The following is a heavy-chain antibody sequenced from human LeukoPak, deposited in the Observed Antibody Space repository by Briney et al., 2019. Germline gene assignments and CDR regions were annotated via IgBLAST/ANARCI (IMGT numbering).Heavy chain of an antibody. CDR2: ISAYNGNT. J-gene: IGHJ4*02. D-gene: IGHD5-24*01. V-gene: IGHV1-18*01. CDR1: GYTFTSYG. CDR3: ASLKTDGYFDY. Sequence: ASVKVSCKASGYTFTSYGISWVRQAPGQGLEWMGWISAYNGNTNYAQKFRGRVTMTTDTSTSTAYMELRSLRFDDTAVYYCASLKTDGYFDYWGQGTLVTVSS.